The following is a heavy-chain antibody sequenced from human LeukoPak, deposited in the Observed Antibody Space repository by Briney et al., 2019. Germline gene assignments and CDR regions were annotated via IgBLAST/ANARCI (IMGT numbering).Heavy chain of an antibody. V-gene: IGHV4-59*01. Sequence: SETLSLTCTVSGGSISSYYWSWIRQPPGKGLEWNGYIYYSGSTNYNPSLKSRVTISVDTSKNQFSLKLSSVTAADTAVYYCARDRRSYYDSSGYYHDAFDIWGQGTMVTVSS. CDR3: ARDRRSYYDSSGYYHDAFDI. J-gene: IGHJ3*02. D-gene: IGHD3-22*01. CDR2: IYYSGST. CDR1: GGSISSYY.